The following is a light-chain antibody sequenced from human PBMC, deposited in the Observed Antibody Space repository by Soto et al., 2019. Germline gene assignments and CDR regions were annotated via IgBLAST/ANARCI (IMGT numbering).Light chain of an antibody. V-gene: IGLV1-44*01. Sequence: QSVLTQSPSASGTPGQRVTLSCSGSRSNIGTYTVNSYQQLPGTAPTLLIYLNTQRSSGGPNRFPGSKSGTSASLAISGLQHEDEAESYCAAWTGSLRAVLFGAGTKLTVL. CDR3: AAWTGSLRAVL. CDR1: RSNIGTYT. CDR2: LNT. J-gene: IGLJ2*01.